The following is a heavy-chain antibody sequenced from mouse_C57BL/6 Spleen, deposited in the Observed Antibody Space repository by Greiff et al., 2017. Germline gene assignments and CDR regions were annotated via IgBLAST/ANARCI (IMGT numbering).Heavy chain of an antibody. CDR2: IDPETGGT. J-gene: IGHJ1*03. CDR3: TRGRGITTDGDNWYFDV. CDR1: GYTFTDYE. D-gene: IGHD1-1*01. V-gene: IGHV1-15*01. Sequence: SGAELVRPGASVTLSCKASGYTFTDYEMHWVKQTPVHGLEWIGAIDPETGGTAYNQKFKGKAILTADKSSSTAYMELRSLTSEDSAVYYCTRGRGITTDGDNWYFDVWGTGTTVTVSS.